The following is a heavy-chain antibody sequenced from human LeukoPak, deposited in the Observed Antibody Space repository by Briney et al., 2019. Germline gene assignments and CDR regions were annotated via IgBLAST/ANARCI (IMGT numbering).Heavy chain of an antibody. J-gene: IGHJ4*02. CDR3: ARATEMTTVTSNFDS. CDR2: IHHSGST. Sequence: GSLRLSCTASGFTFSGYSMNWIRQPPGKGLEWIGNIHHSGSTYYSPSLKSRITISIDTSKNQFSLKLNSVTAADTAVYYCARATEMTTVTSNFDSWGQGTLVTVSS. V-gene: IGHV4-59*04. CDR1: GFTFSGYS. D-gene: IGHD4-17*01.